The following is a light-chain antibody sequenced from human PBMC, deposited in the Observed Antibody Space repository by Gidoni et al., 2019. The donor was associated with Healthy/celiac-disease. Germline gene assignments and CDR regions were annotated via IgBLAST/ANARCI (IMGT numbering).Light chain of an antibody. CDR3: NSRDSSGNPV. J-gene: IGLJ3*02. V-gene: IGLV3-19*01. CDR2: GKN. Sequence: SSELTQDPAVSVALGQTVRITCLGDSLRSYYASWYQQKPGQAPVLVIYGKNNRPSGIPDLFSGSSSGNTASLTITGAQAEDEADYYCNSRDSSGNPVFGGGTKLTVL. CDR1: SLRSYY.